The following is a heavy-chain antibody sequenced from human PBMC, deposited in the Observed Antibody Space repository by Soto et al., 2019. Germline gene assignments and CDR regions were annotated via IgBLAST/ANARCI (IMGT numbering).Heavy chain of an antibody. J-gene: IGHJ5*02. CDR1: AYSFTTYH. Sequence: QVQLVQSGAEVKKPGASVTLSCKASAYSFTTYHIHWVRQAPGQGLEWMGLINPDAGATNYAQRVQGRLRLTRATSTSTVYMELRSLRFDDTAVYYCARGDIVLVPASEGNWFDPWGQGTLVTVSS. D-gene: IGHD2-2*01. V-gene: IGHV1-46*01. CDR3: ARGDIVLVPASEGNWFDP. CDR2: INPDAGAT.